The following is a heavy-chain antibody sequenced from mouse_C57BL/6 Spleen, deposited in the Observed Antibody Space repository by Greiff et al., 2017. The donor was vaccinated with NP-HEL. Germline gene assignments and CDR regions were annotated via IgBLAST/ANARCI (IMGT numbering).Heavy chain of an antibody. Sequence: EVQGVESGGGLVQPKGSLKLSCAASGFSFNTYAMNWVRQAPGKGLEWVARIRSKSNNYATYYADSVKDRFTISRDDSESMLYLQMNNLKTEDTAMYYCVRDYYGSLWYFDVWGTGTTVTVSS. V-gene: IGHV10-1*01. J-gene: IGHJ1*03. D-gene: IGHD1-1*01. CDR1: GFSFNTYA. CDR2: IRSKSNNYAT. CDR3: VRDYYGSLWYFDV.